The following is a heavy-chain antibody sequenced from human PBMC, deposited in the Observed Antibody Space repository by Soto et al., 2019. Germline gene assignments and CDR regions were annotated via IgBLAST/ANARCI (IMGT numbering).Heavy chain of an antibody. CDR1: GFSLTTRGVG. J-gene: IGHJ3*01. CDR3: AHSYSSSPDDGFDV. CDR2: IYWDDDE. V-gene: IGHV2-5*02. Sequence: QITLKESGQTLVKPTQILTLTCTFSGFSLTTRGVGVGWIRQPPGEALEWLALIYWDDDERYSPSLRSRLTLTKDPSKNQVVLTMTNMEPVDTGTYYCAHSYSSSPDDGFDVWGQGTRVTVSS. D-gene: IGHD6-6*01.